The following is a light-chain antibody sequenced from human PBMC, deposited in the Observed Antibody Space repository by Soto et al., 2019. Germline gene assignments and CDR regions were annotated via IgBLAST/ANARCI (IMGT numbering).Light chain of an antibody. CDR1: SSDVGTYNL. Sequence: QSVLTQPVSVSGSPGQSITISCTGTSSDVGTYNLVSWYQQHPGKAPKLMIYEGSKRPSGVSDRFSGSKSGNTASLTISGLQAEDEADYYCCSYAGGRTYVFGTGTKLTVL. CDR3: CSYAGGRTYV. J-gene: IGLJ1*01. CDR2: EGS. V-gene: IGLV2-23*01.